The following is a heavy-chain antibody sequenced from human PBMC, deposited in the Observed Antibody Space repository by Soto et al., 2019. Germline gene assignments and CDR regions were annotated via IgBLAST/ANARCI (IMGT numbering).Heavy chain of an antibody. V-gene: IGHV1-46*01. CDR1: GYTFTSYY. CDR2: INPSGGST. D-gene: IGHD3-16*02. Sequence: GASVKVSCKASGYTFTSYYMHWVRQAPGQGLEWMGIINPSGGSTSYAQKFQGRVTMTRDTSTSTVYMELSSLRSEDTAVYYCAKDYYDYVWGSYRYSAGGYWGQGTLVTVSS. CDR3: AKDYYDYVWGSYRYSAGGY. J-gene: IGHJ4*02.